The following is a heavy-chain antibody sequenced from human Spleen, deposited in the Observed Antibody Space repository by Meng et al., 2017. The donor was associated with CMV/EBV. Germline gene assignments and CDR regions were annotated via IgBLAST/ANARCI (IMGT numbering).Heavy chain of an antibody. Sequence: GESLKISCTASGFTVNINYMTWVRQTPGKGLEWVSTLNGRDTEVNYADSVRGRFTISRDNSKNTLYLQMYSLRAEDSAVYYCAKDSTGGYPHFFENWGQGALVTVSS. V-gene: IGHV3-23*01. J-gene: IGHJ4*02. CDR3: AKDSTGGYPHFFEN. D-gene: IGHD2-8*02. CDR2: LNGRDTEV. CDR1: GFTVNINY.